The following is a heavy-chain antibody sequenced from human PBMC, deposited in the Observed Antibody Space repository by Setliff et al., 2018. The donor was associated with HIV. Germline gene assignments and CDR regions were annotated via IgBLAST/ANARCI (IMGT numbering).Heavy chain of an antibody. J-gene: IGHJ6*03. CDR2: INAGNGNT. V-gene: IGHV1-3*01. CDR3: GRGESTAVAPVPHYYYMDF. CDR1: GYNFMYFC. Sequence: AASVKVSCKASGYNFMYFCIHWVRQAPGQGPEWMGWINAGNGNTKYSQDFQGRVTFSRDTSATTAYLELNSLTSQDTAVYYCGRGESTAVAPVPHYYYMDFWGEGTTVTVSS. D-gene: IGHD6-19*01.